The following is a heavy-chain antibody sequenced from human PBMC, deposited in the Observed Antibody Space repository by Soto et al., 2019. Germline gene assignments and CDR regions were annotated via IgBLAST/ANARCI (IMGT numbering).Heavy chain of an antibody. D-gene: IGHD6-6*01. Sequence: SQTLSLTCAVYGGSFSGYSWSWIRQPPGKGLEWIGEINHSGSTNYNPSLKSRVTISVDTSKNQFSLKLSSVTAADTAVYYFVCGEYSSPPNLMSFCGQG. J-gene: IGHJ3*01. CDR3: VCGEYSSPPNLMSF. CDR2: INHSGST. CDR1: GGSFSGYS. V-gene: IGHV4-34*01.